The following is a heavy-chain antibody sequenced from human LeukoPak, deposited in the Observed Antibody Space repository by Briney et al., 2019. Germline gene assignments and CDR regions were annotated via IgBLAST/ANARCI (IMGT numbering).Heavy chain of an antibody. CDR1: GESFSGYF. CDR3: ARTMATNFRPYYFDC. D-gene: IGHD5-12*01. J-gene: IGHJ4*02. V-gene: IGHV4-30-4*08. Sequence: SETLSLTCAVYGESFSGYFWNWIRQPPGKGLEWIGYIYYSGSTYYNPSLKSRVTISVDTSKNQFSLKLSSVTAADTAVYYCARTMATNFRPYYFDCWGQGTLVTVSS. CDR2: IYYSGST.